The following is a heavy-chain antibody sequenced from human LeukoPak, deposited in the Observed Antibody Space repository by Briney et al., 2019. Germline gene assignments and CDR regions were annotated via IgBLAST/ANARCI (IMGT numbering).Heavy chain of an antibody. CDR2: ISSSSSTI. V-gene: IGHV3-48*01. Sequence: PGGSLRLSCAASGFTFSSYSMNWVRQAPGKGLEWVSYISSSSSTIYYADSVKGRFTISRDNAKNSLYLQMNSLRAEDTAVYYCARGNVLRFLEWLLEEAYFDYWGQGTLVTVSS. CDR3: ARGNVLRFLEWLLEEAYFDY. CDR1: GFTFSSYS. J-gene: IGHJ4*02. D-gene: IGHD3-3*01.